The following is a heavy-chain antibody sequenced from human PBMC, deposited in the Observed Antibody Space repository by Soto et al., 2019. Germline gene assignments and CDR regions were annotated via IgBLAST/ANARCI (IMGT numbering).Heavy chain of an antibody. CDR1: GGSFSGYY. CDR3: ARARRGVVVVAATPGAWFDP. CDR2: INHSGST. V-gene: IGHV4-34*01. Sequence: SEALSLTFAVYGGSFSGYYWSWIRQPPGKGLEGIGEINHSGSTNYNPSLKSRVTISVDTSKNQFSLKLSSVTAADTAVYYCARARRGVVVVAATPGAWFDPWSQGTLVTVPS. D-gene: IGHD2-15*01. J-gene: IGHJ5*02.